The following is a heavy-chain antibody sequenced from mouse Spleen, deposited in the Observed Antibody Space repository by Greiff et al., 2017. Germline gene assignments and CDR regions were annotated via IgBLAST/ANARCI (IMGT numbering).Heavy chain of an antibody. V-gene: IGHV5-9-1*02. J-gene: IGHJ3*01. CDR3: TRDVYDGYPTWFAY. CDR2: ISSGGDYI. D-gene: IGHD2-3*01. CDR1: GFTFSNYA. Sequence: EVQVVESGEGLVKPGGSLKLSCAASGFTFSNYAMSWVRQTPEKRLEWVAYISSGGDYIYYADTVKGRFTISRDNARNTLYLQMSSLKSEDTAMYYCTRDVYDGYPTWFAYWGQGTLVTVSA.